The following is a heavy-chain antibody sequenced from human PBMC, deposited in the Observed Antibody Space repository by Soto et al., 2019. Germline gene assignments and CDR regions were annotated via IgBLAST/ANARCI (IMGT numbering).Heavy chain of an antibody. J-gene: IGHJ6*03. D-gene: IGHD3-3*01. CDR2: ISAYNGKT. CDR1: GYTFTSYG. Sequence: ASVKVSCKASGYTFTSYGISWVRQAPGQGLEWMGWISAYNGKTNYAQKLQGRVTMTTDTSTSTAYMELRSLRSDDTAVYYCARENCYDFWSGYSYYYYYMDVWGKGTTVTVSS. CDR3: ARENCYDFWSGYSYYYYYMDV. V-gene: IGHV1-18*01.